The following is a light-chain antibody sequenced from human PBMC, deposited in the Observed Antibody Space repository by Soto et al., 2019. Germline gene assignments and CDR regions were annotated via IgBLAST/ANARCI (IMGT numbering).Light chain of an antibody. V-gene: IGKV1-5*03. Sequence: DIQMTQSPSTLSGSVGDRVTITCRASQTISSWLAWYQQKPGKAPKLLIYKASTLKSGVPSRFSGSGSGTDFTLAISSLQPGDFATHCCQQYSSFPRTFGQGTKVDIK. CDR3: QQYSSFPRT. J-gene: IGKJ1*01. CDR2: KAS. CDR1: QTISSW.